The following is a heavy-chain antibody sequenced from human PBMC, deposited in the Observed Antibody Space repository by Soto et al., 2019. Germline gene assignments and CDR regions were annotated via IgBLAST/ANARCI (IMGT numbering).Heavy chain of an antibody. Sequence: QVQLVESGGGVVQPGRSLRLSCAASGFMFSSYAVHWVRQAPGKGLEWVAVISDDGSLKYYADSVKGRFTISRDNSKNTLYLQMNSLRAEDTAVYYCAGAFSVVGSRRWFDPWGQGTLVTVSS. CDR1: GFMFSSYA. CDR2: ISDDGSLK. CDR3: AGAFSVVGSRRWFDP. V-gene: IGHV3-30-3*01. J-gene: IGHJ5*02. D-gene: IGHD6-19*01.